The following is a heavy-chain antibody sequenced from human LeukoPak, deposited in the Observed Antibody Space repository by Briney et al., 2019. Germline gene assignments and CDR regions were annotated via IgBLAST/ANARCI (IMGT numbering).Heavy chain of an antibody. Sequence: PSETLSLTCTVSGGSISSYYWSWIRQPPGKGLEWIGYIYYSGSTNYNPSLKRRVTISVDTSKNQFSLKLSSVTAADTAVYYCARDRYSYGLFDYWGQGTLVTVSS. J-gene: IGHJ4*02. CDR2: IYYSGST. CDR1: GGSISSYY. CDR3: ARDRYSYGLFDY. V-gene: IGHV4-59*01. D-gene: IGHD5-18*01.